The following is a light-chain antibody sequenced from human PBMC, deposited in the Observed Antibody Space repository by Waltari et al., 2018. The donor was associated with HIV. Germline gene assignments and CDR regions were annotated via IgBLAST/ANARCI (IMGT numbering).Light chain of an antibody. CDR2: GAS. V-gene: IGKV3-15*01. Sequence: VMPLSPATRSVSPGGRATPSCRASQRVGSYLAWYHQKPGQAPRVLISGASTRATGIPTRFSGSRSGAEFTLTISSLQSEDFAVYYCHQYNKWPRGTFGGGTKVEV. J-gene: IGKJ4*01. CDR1: QRVGSY. CDR3: HQYNKWPRGT.